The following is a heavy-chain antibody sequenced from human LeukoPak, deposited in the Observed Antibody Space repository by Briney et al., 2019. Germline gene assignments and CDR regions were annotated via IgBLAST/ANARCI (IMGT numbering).Heavy chain of an antibody. J-gene: IGHJ4*02. CDR1: GGTFSSYA. CDR2: IIPILGIA. CDR3: AREGYCSSTSCYAKRLVPIDY. V-gene: IGHV1-69*04. Sequence: SVKVSCKASGGTFSSYAISWVRQAPGQGLEWMGRIIPILGIANYAQKFQGRVTITADKSTSTAYMELSSLRSEDTAVYYCAREGYCSSTSCYAKRLVPIDYWGQGTLVTVSS. D-gene: IGHD2-2*01.